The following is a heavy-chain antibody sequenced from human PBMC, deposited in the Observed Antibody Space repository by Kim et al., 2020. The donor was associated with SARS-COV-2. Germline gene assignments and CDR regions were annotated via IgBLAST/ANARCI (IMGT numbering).Heavy chain of an antibody. CDR1: GVSVSTHAYF. CDR3: AILRGTWYVEH. V-gene: IGHV4-61*08. Sequence: SETLSLTCSVSGVSVSTHAYFCSWIRQPPGKGLEWIGYMYNSGTTNYNPSLKSRVTISLDTSKNQFSLKMTSVTAAETAVFYCAILRGTWYVEHWGQGPLVTVSS. J-gene: IGHJ4*02. CDR2: MYNSGTT. D-gene: IGHD1-20*01.